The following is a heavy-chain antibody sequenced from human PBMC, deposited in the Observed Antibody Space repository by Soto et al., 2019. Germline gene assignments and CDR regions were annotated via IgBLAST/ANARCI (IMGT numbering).Heavy chain of an antibody. J-gene: IGHJ6*04. CDR2: IRSKANSYAT. D-gene: IGHD6-6*01. V-gene: IGHV3-73*01. CDR3: MKYSSSKYWTEPGDYYYYYVRDV. Sequence: PGGSLRLSCAASGFTFSGSAMHWVRQASGKGLEWVGRIRSKANSYATAYAASVKGRFTISRDDSKNTAYLQMNSLKTEDTAVYYCMKYSSSKYWTEPGDYYYYYVRDVGGKGTRVTVSS. CDR1: GFTFSGSA.